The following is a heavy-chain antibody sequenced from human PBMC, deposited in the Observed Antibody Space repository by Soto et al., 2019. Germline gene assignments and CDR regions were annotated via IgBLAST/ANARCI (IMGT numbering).Heavy chain of an antibody. CDR3: AHPPICNSGSCHAP. CDR2: IIPIFGTV. D-gene: IGHD2-15*01. CDR1: GGTFSTLA. V-gene: IGHV1-69*06. J-gene: IGHJ5*02. Sequence: SVKVSCKASGGTFSTLAIRWVRQAPGQGLEWMGGIIPIFGTVKYAQKFRGRVTITADKSTTTVYMELSSLRSEDTAVYDCAHPPICNSGSCHAPWGQGTVVTVSS.